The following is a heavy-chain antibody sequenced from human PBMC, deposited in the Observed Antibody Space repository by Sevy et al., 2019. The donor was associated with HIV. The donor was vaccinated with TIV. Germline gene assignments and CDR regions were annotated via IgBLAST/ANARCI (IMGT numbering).Heavy chain of an antibody. V-gene: IGHV1-18*01. CDR1: GYTFKTYG. Sequence: ASVKVSCKTFGYTFKTYGISWVRQAPGQGLEWMGWISAYSGDTNFGQKFQGRVTMTTDTSTSTAYMELSSLRSDDTXXXXXARDKXXGVVIIPGSMWGGVDYWGQGTVVTVSS. D-gene: IGHD2-2*01. CDR3: ARDKXXGVVIIPGSMWGGVDY. J-gene: IGHJ4*02. CDR2: ISAYSGDT.